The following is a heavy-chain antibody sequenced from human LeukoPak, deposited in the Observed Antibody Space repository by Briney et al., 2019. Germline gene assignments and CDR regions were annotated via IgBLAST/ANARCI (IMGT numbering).Heavy chain of an antibody. CDR3: ARDILGRSNGGSNYFGMEV. CDR1: GYIFTDYF. CDR2: INLYSGGA. V-gene: IGHV1-2*02. J-gene: IGHJ6*02. Sequence: VSVKVSCKASGYIFTDYFIHWVRQAPGQGLEWMGCINLYSGGAHSAQKFQDRLTMTRDTSIKAAYMELSSLRSDDTAVYYCARDILGRSNGGSNYFGMEVWGQGTTVTVSS. D-gene: IGHD2-15*01.